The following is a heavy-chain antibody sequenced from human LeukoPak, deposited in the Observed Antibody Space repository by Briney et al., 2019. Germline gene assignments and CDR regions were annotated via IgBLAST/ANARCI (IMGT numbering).Heavy chain of an antibody. CDR2: IRYDGSNK. J-gene: IGHJ4*02. Sequence: PGGSLRLSCAASGFTFSNYEMHWVRQAPGKGLEWVAFIRYDGSNKFYADSVKGRFTISRDNSKDTLYLQMNSLITEDTAVYYCAKGGGDVLDYWGQGTLVTVSS. V-gene: IGHV3-30*02. CDR3: AKGGGDVLDY. CDR1: GFTFSNYE. D-gene: IGHD2-21*01.